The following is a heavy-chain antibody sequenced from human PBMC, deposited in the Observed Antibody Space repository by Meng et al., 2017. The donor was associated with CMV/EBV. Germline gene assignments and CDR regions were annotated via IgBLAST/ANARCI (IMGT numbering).Heavy chain of an antibody. Sequence: FTMYYMHWVRQAPGQGLEWMGIINPSGGSTSYAQKFQGRVTMTRDTSTSTVYMELSSLRSEDTAVYYCARESGIFGVVIISRSNWFDPWGQGTLVTVSS. V-gene: IGHV1-46*01. J-gene: IGHJ5*02. CDR1: FTMYY. CDR3: ARESGIFGVVIISRSNWFDP. CDR2: INPSGGST. D-gene: IGHD3-3*01.